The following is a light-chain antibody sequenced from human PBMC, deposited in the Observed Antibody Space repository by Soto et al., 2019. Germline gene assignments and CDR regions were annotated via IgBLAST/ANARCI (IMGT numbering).Light chain of an antibody. V-gene: IGLV2-14*03. J-gene: IGLJ2*01. CDR1: SSDVGGYNY. Sequence: QPALTQPASVSGSPGQSITISCTGTSSDVGGYNYVSWYQQHPDKAPKLMIYDVSDRPSGVSNRFSGSKSGNTASLTISGLQAEDEADYYCSSYTSSSTLDVVFGGGTKLTVL. CDR3: SSYTSSSTLDVV. CDR2: DVS.